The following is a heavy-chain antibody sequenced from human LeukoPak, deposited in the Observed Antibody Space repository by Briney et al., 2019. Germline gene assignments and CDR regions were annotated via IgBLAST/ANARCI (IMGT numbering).Heavy chain of an antibody. D-gene: IGHD1-7*01. Sequence: SVEVSCKASGGTFSSYAISWVRQAPGQGLEWMGGIIPIFGTANYAQKFQGRVTITADESTSTAYMELSSLRSEDTAVYYCARWYNWNYVAYFDYWGQGTLVTVSS. J-gene: IGHJ4*02. V-gene: IGHV1-69*13. CDR3: ARWYNWNYVAYFDY. CDR2: IIPIFGTA. CDR1: GGTFSSYA.